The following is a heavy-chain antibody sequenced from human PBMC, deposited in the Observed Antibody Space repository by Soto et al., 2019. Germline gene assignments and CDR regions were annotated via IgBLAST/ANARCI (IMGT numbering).Heavy chain of an antibody. Sequence: EVQLLESGGGLGQPGGSLRLSCAASGFTFSSYAMRWVRQAPGKGLEWVSAISGSGGSMYYADSVKGRFTISRDNSKNTLYLQMNSLRAEDTAVYYCARRGSGSYYDYWGQGTLVTVSS. CDR2: ISGSGGSM. V-gene: IGHV3-23*01. J-gene: IGHJ4*02. CDR1: GFTFSSYA. CDR3: ARRGSGSYYDY. D-gene: IGHD1-26*01.